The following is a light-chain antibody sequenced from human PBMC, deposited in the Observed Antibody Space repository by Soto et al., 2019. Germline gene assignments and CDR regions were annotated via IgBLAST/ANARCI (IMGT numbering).Light chain of an antibody. CDR1: QSVSSTY. CDR2: GAS. CDR3: QQYGSSPVT. V-gene: IGKV3-20*01. J-gene: IGKJ5*01. Sequence: EIVLTQSPGTLSLSPGERATLSCRASQSVSSTYLAWYQQKPGQAPRLLFYGASSRATDIPDRFSGSGSGTDFTLTISSLQSEDFAVYYCQQYGSSPVTFGQGTRLEIK.